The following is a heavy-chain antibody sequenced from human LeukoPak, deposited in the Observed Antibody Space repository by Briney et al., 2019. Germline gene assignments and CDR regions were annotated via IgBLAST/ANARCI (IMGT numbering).Heavy chain of an antibody. CDR3: ARAYRSHNSDYYNFDY. D-gene: IGHD2-21*02. CDR2: IFPGDSDT. J-gene: IGHJ4*02. Sequence: GESLKISCKGSGYSSTTYWIGWVRQMPGKGLEWMGIIFPGDSDTIYSPSFQGQVTISADKSISTAYLQWISLKASDTAIYYCARAYRSHNSDYYNFDYWGQGTLVTVSS. V-gene: IGHV5-51*01. CDR1: GYSSTTYW.